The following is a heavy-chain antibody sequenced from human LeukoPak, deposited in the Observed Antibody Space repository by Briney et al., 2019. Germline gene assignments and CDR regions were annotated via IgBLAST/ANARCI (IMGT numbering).Heavy chain of an antibody. V-gene: IGHV1-69*13. CDR1: GGTFSSYA. CDR2: IIPIFGTA. D-gene: IGHD6-19*01. CDR3: ARRSSGYSSGWYFGSRYYFDY. J-gene: IGHJ4*02. Sequence: ASVKVSCKASGGTFSSYAISWVRQAPGLGLEWMGGIIPIFGTANYAQKFQGRVTITADESTSTAYMELSSLRSEDTAVYYCARRSSGYSSGWYFGSRYYFDYWGQGTLVTVSS.